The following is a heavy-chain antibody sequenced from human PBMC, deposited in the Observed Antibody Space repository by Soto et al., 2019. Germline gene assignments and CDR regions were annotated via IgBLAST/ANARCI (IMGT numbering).Heavy chain of an antibody. CDR1: GGSISSSSYY. V-gene: IGHV4-39*01. Sequence: SSETLSLTCTVSGGSISSSSYYCGWIRQPPGKGLEWIGSIYYSGSTYYNPSLKSRVTISVDTSKNQFSLKLSSVTAADTAVYYCARRKFSSSWSNYFDYWGQGTLVTVSS. CDR3: ARRKFSSSWSNYFDY. J-gene: IGHJ4*02. CDR2: IYYSGST. D-gene: IGHD6-13*01.